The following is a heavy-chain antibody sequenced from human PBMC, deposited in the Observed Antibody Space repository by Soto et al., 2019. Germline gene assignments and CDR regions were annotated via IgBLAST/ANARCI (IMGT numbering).Heavy chain of an antibody. J-gene: IGHJ5*02. Sequence: QVQLQESGPGLVKPSETLALTCTVSGGSISSYYWSWIRQPPGKGLELIGYIYYSGSTNYNPSSKSRVTTSVDTSKNQFSLKLSSVTAADTAVYYCARLGAQEIDPWGQGTLVTVSS. V-gene: IGHV4-59*08. CDR3: ARLGAQEIDP. CDR2: IYYSGST. D-gene: IGHD3-16*01. CDR1: GGSISSYY.